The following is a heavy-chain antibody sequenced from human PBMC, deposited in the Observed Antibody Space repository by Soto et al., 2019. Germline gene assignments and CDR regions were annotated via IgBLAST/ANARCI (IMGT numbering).Heavy chain of an antibody. CDR1: GGSFSGYY. J-gene: IGHJ6*02. CDR3: ARGKGMDV. V-gene: IGHV4-34*01. CDR2: INHSGST. Sequence: PXETLSLTCAVYGGSFSGYYWSWIRQPPGKGLEWIGEINHSGSTNYNPSLKSRVTISVDTSKNQFSLKLSSVTAADTAVYYCARGKGMDVWGQGTTVTVSS.